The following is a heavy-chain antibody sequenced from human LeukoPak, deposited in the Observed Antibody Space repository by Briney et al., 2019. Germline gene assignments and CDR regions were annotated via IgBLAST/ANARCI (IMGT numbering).Heavy chain of an antibody. J-gene: IGHJ2*01. CDR2: IYSGGST. V-gene: IGHV3-66*02. CDR1: GFTVSSNY. CDR3: ARDAGAVAGTTYWYFDL. D-gene: IGHD6-19*01. Sequence: GGSLRLSCAASGFTVSSNYMSWVRQAPGKGLEWVSVIYSGGSTYYADSVKGRFTISRDNSENILYIQMNSLRVEDTAVYYCARDAGAVAGTTYWYFDLWGRGTLVIVSS.